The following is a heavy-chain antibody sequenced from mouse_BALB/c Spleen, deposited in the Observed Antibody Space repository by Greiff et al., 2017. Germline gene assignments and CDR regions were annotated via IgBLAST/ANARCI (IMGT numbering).Heavy chain of an antibody. CDR3: ARHGIYYDYGDY. V-gene: IGHV5-9-3*01. D-gene: IGHD2-4*01. CDR1: GFTFSSYA. J-gene: IGHJ2*01. CDR2: ISSGGSYT. Sequence: EVQVVESGGGLVKPGGSLKLSCAASGFTFSSYAMSWVRQTPEKRLEWVATISSGGSYTYYPDSVKGRFTISRDNAKNTLYLQMSSLRSEDTAMYYCARHGIYYDYGDYWGQGTTLTVSS.